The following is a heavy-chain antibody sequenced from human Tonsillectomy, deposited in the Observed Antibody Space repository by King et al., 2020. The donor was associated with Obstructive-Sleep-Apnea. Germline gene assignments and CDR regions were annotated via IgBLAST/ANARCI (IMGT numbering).Heavy chain of an antibody. CDR1: GFTFSNYG. CDR3: GGYNRFDP. D-gene: IGHD6-13*01. J-gene: IGHJ5*02. Sequence: VQLVESGGGVVQPGRSLRLSCAASGFTFSNYGMHWVRQAPGEGLEWVAIISYDGSDKYYADSLKGRFTISRDNSKSTLYLQMNSLRPEDTAVYYCGGYNRFDPWGQGTLVTVSS. V-gene: IGHV3-30*03. CDR2: ISYDGSDK.